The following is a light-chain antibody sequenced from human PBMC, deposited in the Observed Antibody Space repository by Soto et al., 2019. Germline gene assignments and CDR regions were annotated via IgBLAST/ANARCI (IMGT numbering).Light chain of an antibody. V-gene: IGKV3-11*01. J-gene: IGKJ5*01. CDR3: QQRSNWPAIT. CDR1: PSASTN. Sequence: TVVTRSPATLSVARGVGTALSCRASPSASTNLAWYQQKPGQAPRLLIYDASNRATGIPARFSGSGSGTDFTLTISRLEPEDFAVYSCQQRSNWPAITYGQGTRLEIK. CDR2: DAS.